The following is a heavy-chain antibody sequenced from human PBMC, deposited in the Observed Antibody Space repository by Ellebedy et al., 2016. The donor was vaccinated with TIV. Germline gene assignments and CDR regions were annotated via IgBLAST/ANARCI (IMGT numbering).Heavy chain of an antibody. CDR3: ARERVVVVPAASSGFDY. J-gene: IGHJ4*02. Sequence: ASVKVSXXASGYTFTSYAMHWVRQAPGQRLEWMGWINAGNGNTKYSQKFQGRVTITRDTSASTAYMELSSLRSEDTAVYYCARERVVVVPAASSGFDYWGQGTLVTVSS. CDR2: INAGNGNT. V-gene: IGHV1-3*01. CDR1: GYTFTSYA. D-gene: IGHD2-2*01.